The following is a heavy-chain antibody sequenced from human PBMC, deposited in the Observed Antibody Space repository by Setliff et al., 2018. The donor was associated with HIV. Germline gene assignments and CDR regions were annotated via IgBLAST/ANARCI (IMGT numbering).Heavy chain of an antibody. Sequence: GASVKVSCKASGYTFTNYYLHWVRQAPGQGLEWMGITIPSGGSTSYAQKFQGRVTMTRDTSTSTVYMELSSLRSEDTAVYYCARGALVATIDYFDYWGQGTLVTVSS. CDR2: TIPSGGST. CDR3: ARGALVATIDYFDY. D-gene: IGHD5-12*01. CDR1: GYTFTNYY. V-gene: IGHV1-46*01. J-gene: IGHJ4*02.